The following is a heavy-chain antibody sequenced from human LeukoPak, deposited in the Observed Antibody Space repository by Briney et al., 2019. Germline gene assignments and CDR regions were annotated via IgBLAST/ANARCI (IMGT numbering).Heavy chain of an antibody. CDR3: ARDPTLYCSSTSCYSGWFDP. J-gene: IGHJ5*02. D-gene: IGHD2-2*01. Sequence: SETLSLTCAVYGGSFSGYYWSWIRQPPGKGLEWIGEINHSGSTNSNPSLKSRVTISVDTSKTQFSLKLSSVTAADTAVYYCARDPTLYCSSTSCYSGWFDPWGQGTLVTVSS. CDR2: INHSGST. V-gene: IGHV4-34*01. CDR1: GGSFSGYY.